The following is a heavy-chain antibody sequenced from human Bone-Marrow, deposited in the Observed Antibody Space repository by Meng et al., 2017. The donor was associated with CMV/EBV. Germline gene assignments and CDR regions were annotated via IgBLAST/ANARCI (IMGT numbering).Heavy chain of an antibody. J-gene: IGHJ4*01. V-gene: IGHV3-23*05. Sequence: GGSLRLSCAASGFTFDGYAMSWVRQAPGKGLEWVSVIYGSGRSSSSADSVKGRFSISRDNSKNTLYLQMSSLRAEDTAVYYCARLLVGALDTHAFDKWGRGTVVTVSS. CDR1: GFTFDGYA. CDR2: IYGSGRSS. CDR3: ARLLVGALDTHAFDK. D-gene: IGHD1-26*01.